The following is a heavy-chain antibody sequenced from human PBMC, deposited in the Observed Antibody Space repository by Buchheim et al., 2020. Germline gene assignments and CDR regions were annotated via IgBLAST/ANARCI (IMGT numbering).Heavy chain of an antibody. CDR2: INPNSGGT. V-gene: IGHV1-2*02. Sequence: QVQLVQSGAEVKKPGASVKVSCKASGYTFTGYYMHWVRQAPGQGLEWMGWINPNSGGTNYAQKFQGRVTMTRDTSISTAYMELSRLRSDDTAVYYCARSTYYDFWSGYPYYYYGMDVWGQGTT. CDR3: ARSTYYDFWSGYPYYYYGMDV. D-gene: IGHD3-3*01. J-gene: IGHJ6*02. CDR1: GYTFTGYY.